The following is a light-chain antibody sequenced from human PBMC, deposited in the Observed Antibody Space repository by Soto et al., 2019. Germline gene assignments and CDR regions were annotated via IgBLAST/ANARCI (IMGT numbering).Light chain of an antibody. CDR1: QTISSW. V-gene: IGKV1-5*03. J-gene: IGKJ1*01. Sequence: IQMTHSPSTLSVSLGDIVTITCRASQTISSWLAWYQQKPGKAPKLLIYKASTLKSGVPSRFSGSRSGTDFTLTISSLQPEDFATYYCQQSYSIPGTFGQGTKVDIK. CDR2: KAS. CDR3: QQSYSIPGT.